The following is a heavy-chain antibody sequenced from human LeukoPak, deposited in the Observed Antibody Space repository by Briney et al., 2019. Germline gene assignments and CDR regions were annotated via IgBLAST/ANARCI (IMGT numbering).Heavy chain of an antibody. J-gene: IGHJ6*02. Sequence: GASVKVSCKASGGTFSSYAISWVRQAPGQGLEWMGGIIPIFGTANYAQKFQGRVTITADESTSTAYMELSSLRSEDTAVYYCATDLGYCSGGSCYSDYYYGMDVWGQGTTVTVSS. CDR3: ATDLGYCSGGSCYSDYYYGMDV. CDR1: GGTFSSYA. D-gene: IGHD2-15*01. V-gene: IGHV1-69*13. CDR2: IIPIFGTA.